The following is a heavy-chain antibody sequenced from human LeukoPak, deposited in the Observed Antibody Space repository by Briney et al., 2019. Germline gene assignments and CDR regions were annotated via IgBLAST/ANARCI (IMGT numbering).Heavy chain of an antibody. D-gene: IGHD3-22*01. Sequence: ASVKVSCKASGYTFTSYGISWERQAPGQGLEWMGWISAYNGNTNYAQKLQGRVTMTTDTSTSTAYMELRSLRSDDTAVYYCAKDLVVSYYYDSSGYFNDAFDIWGQGTMVTVSS. CDR1: GYTFTSYG. CDR3: AKDLVVSYYYDSSGYFNDAFDI. V-gene: IGHV1-18*01. CDR2: ISAYNGNT. J-gene: IGHJ3*02.